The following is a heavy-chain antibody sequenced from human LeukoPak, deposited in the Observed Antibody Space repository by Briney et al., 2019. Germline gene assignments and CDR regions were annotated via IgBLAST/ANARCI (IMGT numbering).Heavy chain of an antibody. CDR1: GGSISSYY. D-gene: IGHD5-18*01. CDR3: ARAGGVDTAMDANFDY. J-gene: IGHJ4*02. V-gene: IGHV4-59*01. CDR2: IYYNGGI. Sequence: PSETLSLTCTVSGGSISSYYWSWIPQPPGRGLEWIGYIYYNGGINYNPSLRSRVTISVDTSKNHFSLRLSSVTAADTAMYYCARAGGVDTAMDANFDYWGQGTLVTVSS.